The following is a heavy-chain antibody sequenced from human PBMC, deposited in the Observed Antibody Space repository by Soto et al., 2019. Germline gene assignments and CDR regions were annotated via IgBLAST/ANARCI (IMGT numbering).Heavy chain of an antibody. CDR3: AHRHRKVVVTTEGFDP. J-gene: IGHJ5*02. V-gene: IGHV2-5*02. D-gene: IGHD3-22*01. CDR2: IYWDDDK. CDR1: GFSLSTSGVG. Sequence: QITLKESGPTLVKPTQTLTLTCTFSGFSLSTSGVGVGWIRQPPGKALEWLALIYWDDDKRYSPSLKGRLTITKDTSKNQVVLTMTNMDPVDTATYYCAHRHRKVVVTTEGFDPWGQGTLVTVSS.